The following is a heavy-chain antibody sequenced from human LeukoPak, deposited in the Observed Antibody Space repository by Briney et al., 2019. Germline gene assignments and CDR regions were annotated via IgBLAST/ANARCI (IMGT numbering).Heavy chain of an antibody. CDR2: INAGNGNT. D-gene: IGHD1-1*01. V-gene: IGHV1-3*01. CDR1: GYTFTSYA. CDR3: ARDLENDYSMDV. Sequence: ASVKVSCKASGYTFTSYAMHWVRQAPGQRLEWMGWINAGNGNTKYSQKFQGRVTITRDTSASTAYMELSSLRSEDTAVHYCARDLENDYSMDVWGQGTTVTVSS. J-gene: IGHJ6*02.